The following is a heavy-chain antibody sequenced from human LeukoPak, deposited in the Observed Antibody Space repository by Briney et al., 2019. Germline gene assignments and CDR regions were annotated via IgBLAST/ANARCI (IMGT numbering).Heavy chain of an antibody. V-gene: IGHV1-2*02. CDR2: MNPKSGGT. Sequence: ASVKVSCKASGYTFTSYGINWVRQATGQGLEWMGWMNPKSGGTNYAQKFEARVTMNRDTSISTAYMELSRLRFDDTAVYYCARSPDILTGEKFDYWGQGTLVTVSS. CDR3: ARSPDILTGEKFDY. CDR1: GYTFTSYG. D-gene: IGHD3-9*01. J-gene: IGHJ4*02.